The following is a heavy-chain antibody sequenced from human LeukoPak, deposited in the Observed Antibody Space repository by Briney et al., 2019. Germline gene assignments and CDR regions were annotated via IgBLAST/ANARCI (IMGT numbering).Heavy chain of an antibody. J-gene: IGHJ3*02. V-gene: IGHV4-38-2*02. CDR1: GYSISSGYS. D-gene: IGHD4-17*01. Sequence: SETLSLTCTVSGYSISSGYSWGWIRQPPGKGLEWIGSIYHSGSTYYNPSLKSRVTISVDTSKNQFSLKLSSVTAADTAVYYCARDATTVTTSDAFDIWGQGTMVTVSA. CDR3: ARDATTVTTSDAFDI. CDR2: IYHSGST.